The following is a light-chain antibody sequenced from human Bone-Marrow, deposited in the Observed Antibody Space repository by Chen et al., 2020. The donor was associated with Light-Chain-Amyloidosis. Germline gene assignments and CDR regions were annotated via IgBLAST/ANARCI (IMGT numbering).Light chain of an antibody. CDR2: EDD. V-gene: IGLV6-57*01. Sequence: NFMLTQPHSVSESPGKTVIISCTRISGSIVANYVQWYQQRPGSSPTTVIYEDDQRPSGVPDRFSVSIDRSSNSASLTISELKTEDEADYYCQSYQGSGQGVFGRGTKLTVL. CDR3: QSYQGSGQGV. CDR1: SGSIVANY. J-gene: IGLJ3*02.